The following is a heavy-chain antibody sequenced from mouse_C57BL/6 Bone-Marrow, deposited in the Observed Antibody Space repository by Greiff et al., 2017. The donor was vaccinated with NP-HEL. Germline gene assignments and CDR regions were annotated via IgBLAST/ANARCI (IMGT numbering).Heavy chain of an antibody. D-gene: IGHD1-1*01. CDR3: ARENGSSFYYFDY. CDR2: IYPRAGST. Sequence: VKVVESGPELVKPGASVKLSCKASGYTFTSYDINWVKQRPGQGLEWIGWIYPRAGSTQYNEKFKGKATLTVETSSSTAYMELHSLTSEDSAVYFCARENGSSFYYFDYWGQGTTLTVSS. V-gene: IGHV1-85*01. J-gene: IGHJ2*01. CDR1: GYTFTSYD.